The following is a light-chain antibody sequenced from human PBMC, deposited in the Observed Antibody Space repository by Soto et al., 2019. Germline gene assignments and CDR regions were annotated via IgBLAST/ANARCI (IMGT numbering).Light chain of an antibody. J-gene: IGLJ1*01. Sequence: QSVLTQPASVSGSPGQSITISCTGTSSNVGGYNYASWYQQHPGKAPYLIIYDVSNRPSGVSYRFSGSKSGNTASLTISGLQAEDAADYYCSSYTSSSTLYVFGTGTKVTVL. CDR2: DVS. CDR3: SSYTSSSTLYV. V-gene: IGLV2-14*01. CDR1: SSNVGGYNY.